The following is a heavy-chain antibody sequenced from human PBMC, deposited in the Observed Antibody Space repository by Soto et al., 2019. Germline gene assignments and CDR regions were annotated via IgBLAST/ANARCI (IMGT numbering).Heavy chain of an antibody. Sequence: PGESLKISCKGSGYSFTSYWIGWVRQMPGKGLEWMGIIYPGDSDTRYSPSFQGQVTISADKSISTAYMELRSLRSDDTAVYYCARWYTAMVSADYYYGMDVWGQGTTVTVSS. CDR3: ARWYTAMVSADYYYGMDV. V-gene: IGHV5-51*01. CDR2: IYPGDSDT. D-gene: IGHD5-18*01. CDR1: GYSFTSYW. J-gene: IGHJ6*02.